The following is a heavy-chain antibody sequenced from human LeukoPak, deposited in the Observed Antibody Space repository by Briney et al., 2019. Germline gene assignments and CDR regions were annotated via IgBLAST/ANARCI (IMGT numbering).Heavy chain of an antibody. D-gene: IGHD1-7*01. V-gene: IGHV1-24*01. J-gene: IGHJ4*02. Sequence: GASVKVSCKVSGYTLTELSMHWVRQAPGKGLEWMGGFDPEDGETIYAQKFQGRVTMTEDTSTDTAYMELSSLRSEDTAVYYCASLNYGLIRSDYWGQGTLVTVSS. CDR1: GYTLTELS. CDR3: ASLNYGLIRSDY. CDR2: FDPEDGET.